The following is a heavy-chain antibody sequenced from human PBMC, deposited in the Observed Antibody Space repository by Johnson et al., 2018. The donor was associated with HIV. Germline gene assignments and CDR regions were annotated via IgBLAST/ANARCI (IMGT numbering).Heavy chain of an antibody. J-gene: IGHJ3*01. D-gene: IGHD6-6*01. CDR2: IKSKTDGGTT. Sequence: VQLVESGGDLVKPGGSLRLSCAASGFTFSNAWMSWVRQAPGKGLEWVGRIKSKTDGGTTDYAAPVKGRFTISRDDSKNTLYLQMNSLRADDTAVYYCARMKTARQNAFDVWGQGTIVTVSS. CDR1: GFTFSNAW. V-gene: IGHV3-15*01. CDR3: ARMKTARQNAFDV.